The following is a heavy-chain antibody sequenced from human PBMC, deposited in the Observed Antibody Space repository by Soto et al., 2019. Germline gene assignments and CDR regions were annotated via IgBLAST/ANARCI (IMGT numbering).Heavy chain of an antibody. CDR3: ARGDIDY. CDR1: GYDFTNYY. CDR2: VHPDGGHT. J-gene: IGHJ4*02. Sequence: ASVKVSCKASGYDFTNYYVQWVRQAPGQGLEWMGVVHPDGGHTTYAQRFQDRVTMTRDTFTSTIYMELSSLRSEDTAVYYCARGDIDYWGQGTLVTVS. V-gene: IGHV1-46*01.